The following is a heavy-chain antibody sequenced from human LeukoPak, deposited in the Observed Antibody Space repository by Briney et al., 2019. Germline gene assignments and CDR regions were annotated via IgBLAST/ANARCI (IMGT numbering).Heavy chain of an antibody. V-gene: IGHV5-51*01. CDR3: ARQTASCSSTSCYEFDY. J-gene: IGHJ4*02. CDR1: GSSFTSYW. Sequence: GESLKISCKGSGSSFTSYWIGWVRQLPGKGLEWMGIIYPGDSDTRYSPSFQGQVTISADKSISTAFLQWSSLKASDTAMYYCARQTASCSSTSCYEFDYWGQGTLVTVSS. CDR2: IYPGDSDT. D-gene: IGHD2-2*01.